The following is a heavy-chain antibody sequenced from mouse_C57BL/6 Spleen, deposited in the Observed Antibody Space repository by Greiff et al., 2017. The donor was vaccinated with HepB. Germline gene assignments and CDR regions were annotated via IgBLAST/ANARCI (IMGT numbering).Heavy chain of an antibody. J-gene: IGHJ4*01. CDR1: GFTFSDYG. CDR2: ISSGSSTI. D-gene: IGHD1-1*01. Sequence: EVHLVESGGGLVKPGGSLKLSCAASGFTFSDYGMHWVRQAPEKGLEWVAYISSGSSTIYYADTVKGRFTISRDNAKNTLFLQMTSLRSEDTAMYYCAKILRYYAMDYWGQGTSVTVSS. CDR3: AKILRYYAMDY. V-gene: IGHV5-17*01.